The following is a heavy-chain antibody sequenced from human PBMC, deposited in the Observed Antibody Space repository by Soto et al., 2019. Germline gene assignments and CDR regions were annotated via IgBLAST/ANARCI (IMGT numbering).Heavy chain of an antibody. Sequence: QLVQSGAEVKKPGASVRVSCKTSGPTFIAYYIHCVRQAPGQGLEWMGWIDPKSGGTTYEQKFLGRVTMTRDTSINTACMDLNSLTSDDTAVYYCARVSVDVPEWGQGTLITVSS. J-gene: IGHJ4*02. CDR2: IDPKSGGT. D-gene: IGHD5-12*01. V-gene: IGHV1-2*02. CDR1: GPTFIAYY. CDR3: ARVSVDVPE.